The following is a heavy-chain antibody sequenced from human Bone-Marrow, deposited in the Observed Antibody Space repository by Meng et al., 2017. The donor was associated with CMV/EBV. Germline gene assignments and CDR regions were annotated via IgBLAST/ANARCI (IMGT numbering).Heavy chain of an antibody. CDR3: AKGAGPNDSGGD. D-gene: IGHD3-16*01. J-gene: IGHJ4*02. V-gene: IGHV3-23*01. CDR1: GFTFSSYD. Sequence: GESLKISCVASGFTFSSYDMNWVRQAPGKGLEWVLAITGSGRTTYYADPVKGRFTISRDNSKNTLYLQMSSLGAEDTAVYYCAKGAGPNDSGGDWGQGTLVTVSS. CDR2: ITGSGRTT.